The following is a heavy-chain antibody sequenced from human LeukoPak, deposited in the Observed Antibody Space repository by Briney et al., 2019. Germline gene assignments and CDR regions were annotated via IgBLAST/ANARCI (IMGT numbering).Heavy chain of an antibody. CDR2: IRYDGGNK. Sequence: PGGSLRLSCAASGFTFNYYDMHWVRQAPGKGLEWVAFIRYDGGNKYADSVKGRFTISRDNSKNTLYLQMNSLRDEDTAVYYCAKDSGIFGVVSYYMDVWGKGTTVAVSS. CDR3: AKDSGIFGVVSYYMDV. D-gene: IGHD3-3*01. J-gene: IGHJ6*03. CDR1: GFTFNYYD. V-gene: IGHV3-30*02.